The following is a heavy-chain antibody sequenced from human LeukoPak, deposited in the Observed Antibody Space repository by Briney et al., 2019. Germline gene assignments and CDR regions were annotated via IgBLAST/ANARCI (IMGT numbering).Heavy chain of an antibody. CDR3: VSSYGGYVLDY. Sequence: PSETLSLTCPVSGGSLSSYSWDWVRRPPGKGLEWIGRVYPSGSINYNPSLKRRVTISVDTSKNQFSLNLSSVTAADTAVYYCVSSYGGYVLDYCGQGTLVIVSS. CDR1: GGSLSSYS. J-gene: IGHJ4*02. CDR2: VYPSGSI. V-gene: IGHV4-4*08. D-gene: IGHD5-12*01.